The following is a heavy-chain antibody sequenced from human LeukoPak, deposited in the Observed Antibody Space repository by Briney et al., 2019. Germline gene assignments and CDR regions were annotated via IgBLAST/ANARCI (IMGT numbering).Heavy chain of an antibody. D-gene: IGHD3-3*01. V-gene: IGHV4-61*05. CDR1: GGSIRSSYYY. J-gene: IGHJ4*02. CDR3: ARGDSGFWSGYFVSFDY. Sequence: ASETLSLTCTVSGGSIRSSYYYWGWIRQPPGKGLEWIGYIYYSGSTNYNPSLKSRVTISVDTSKNQFSLKLSSVTAADTAVYYCARGDSGFWSGYFVSFDYWGQGTLVTVSS. CDR2: IYYSGST.